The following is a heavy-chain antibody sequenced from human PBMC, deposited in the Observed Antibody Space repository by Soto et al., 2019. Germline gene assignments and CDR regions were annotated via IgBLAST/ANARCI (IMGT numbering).Heavy chain of an antibody. Sequence: ASVKVSCKASGYTFTSYYMHWVRQAPGQGLEWMGIINPSGGSTSYAQKFQGRVTMTRDTSTSTVYMELSSLRSEDTAMYYCARDPRVGIAGRLNYYYYGMDVWGQGTTVTVSS. CDR1: GYTFTSYY. CDR3: ARDPRVGIAGRLNYYYYGMDV. D-gene: IGHD6-6*01. V-gene: IGHV1-46*01. J-gene: IGHJ6*02. CDR2: INPSGGST.